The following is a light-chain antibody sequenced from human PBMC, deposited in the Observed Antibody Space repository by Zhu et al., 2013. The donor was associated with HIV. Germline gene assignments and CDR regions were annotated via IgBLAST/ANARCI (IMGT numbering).Light chain of an antibody. V-gene: IGLV1-51*01. CDR3: ATWDNSLSAMV. CDR1: TSNIGNNY. J-gene: IGLJ2*01. CDR2: DND. Sequence: QSVLTQPPSVSAAPGQKVTISCSGSTSNIGNNYVSWYQHFPGTAPKLLIYDNDKRPSGIPDRFSGSKSGTSATLGITGLQTGDEAHYYCATWDNSLSAMVFGGGTKLTVL.